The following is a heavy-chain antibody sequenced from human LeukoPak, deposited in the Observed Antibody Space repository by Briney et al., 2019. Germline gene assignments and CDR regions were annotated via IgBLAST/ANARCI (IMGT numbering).Heavy chain of an antibody. Sequence: PGGSLRLSCAVSGFTFSSYGMTWVRQAPGKGLEWVSYISTSSSTIYYADSVKGRFTISRDNAKNALYLQMNSLRAEDTAVYYCARVPSGYTLGYGYYYYMDVWGQGTTVTVSS. V-gene: IGHV3-48*04. J-gene: IGHJ6*03. CDR1: GFTFSSYG. CDR2: ISTSSSTI. CDR3: ARVPSGYTLGYGYYYYMDV. D-gene: IGHD5-18*01.